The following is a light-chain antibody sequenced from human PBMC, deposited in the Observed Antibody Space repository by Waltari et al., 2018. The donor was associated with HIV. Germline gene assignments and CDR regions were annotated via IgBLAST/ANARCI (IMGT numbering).Light chain of an antibody. CDR2: STI. V-gene: IGLV1-40*01. J-gene: IGLJ3*02. CDR3: QSHDRSLSGPWV. Sequence: QSVLTQPPSVSGAPGQTVTISCDGSSSNIGAGYAVHWYKQVPRTSPKLVIYSTINRPSGVPDRFSASKSGTSASLAITGLQAEDEAHYYCQSHDRSLSGPWVFGGGTKLTVL. CDR1: SSNIGAGYA.